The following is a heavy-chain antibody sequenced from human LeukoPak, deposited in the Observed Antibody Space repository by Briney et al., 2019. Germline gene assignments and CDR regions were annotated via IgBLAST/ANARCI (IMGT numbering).Heavy chain of an antibody. V-gene: IGHV3-33*01. D-gene: IGHD6-13*01. CDR3: ARGSSWFPFDY. J-gene: IGHJ4*02. CDR2: IWFDGSNK. Sequence: SGGSLRLSCAASGFGFSTYDMHWVRQAPGKGLDWVAVIWFDGSNKYYADSVKGRFTISRDNSKNTLYLQMNSLGAEDAAVYYCARGSSWFPFDYWGQGTLVTVSS. CDR1: GFGFSTYD.